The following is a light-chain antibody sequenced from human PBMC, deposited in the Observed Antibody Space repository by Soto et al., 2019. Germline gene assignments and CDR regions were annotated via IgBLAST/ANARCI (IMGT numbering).Light chain of an antibody. CDR2: NNN. J-gene: IGLJ1*01. Sequence: QSVLTQPPSASGTPGQRVTISCSGSNSNIGTYPVNWYQQLPGTAPKLLIYNNNQRPSGVPDRFSGSKSGTSASLAVSGLQSEDEADYYCAAWDDSLNGLNVFGAGTKLTVL. V-gene: IGLV1-44*01. CDR1: NSNIGTYP. CDR3: AAWDDSLNGLNV.